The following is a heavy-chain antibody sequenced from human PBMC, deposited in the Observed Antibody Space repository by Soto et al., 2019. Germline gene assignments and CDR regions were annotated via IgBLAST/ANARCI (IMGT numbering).Heavy chain of an antibody. Sequence: PGGSLRLSCAASGFTFSSYSINWVRQAPGKGLEWVSSISSSSSYIYYADSVKGRFTISRDNAKNSLYLQMNSLRAEDTAVYYCARSRVLYDSSGSRAFDIWGQGTMVTVSS. V-gene: IGHV3-21*01. CDR3: ARSRVLYDSSGSRAFDI. J-gene: IGHJ3*02. D-gene: IGHD3-22*01. CDR1: GFTFSSYS. CDR2: ISSSSSYI.